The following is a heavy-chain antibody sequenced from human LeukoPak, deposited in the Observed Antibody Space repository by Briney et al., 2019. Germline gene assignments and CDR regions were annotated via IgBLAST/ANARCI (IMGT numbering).Heavy chain of an antibody. CDR3: ARDHWRYHESAGYYPYY. J-gene: IGHJ4*02. D-gene: IGHD3-22*01. CDR1: GFTFSDYY. Sequence: GGSLRLSCAASGFTFSDYYMSWIRQAPGKGLEWVSYITHSGAAMYYADSVKGRFTISRDNVKKSVYLQMNSLTDDDTGVCYCARDHWRYHESAGYYPYYWGQGILVAVSS. V-gene: IGHV3-11*01. CDR2: ITHSGAAM.